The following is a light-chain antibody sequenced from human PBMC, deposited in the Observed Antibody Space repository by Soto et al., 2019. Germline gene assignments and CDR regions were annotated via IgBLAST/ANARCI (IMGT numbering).Light chain of an antibody. CDR2: KTS. CDR1: QTINNW. CDR3: QQYSSYSMYT. J-gene: IGKJ2*01. Sequence: DIPMTQSPSTLPASVGDRVTITCRASQTINNWMAWYQQKPGKAPKLLIYKTSALQSGVPSRFSGSGSGTEFALTISCLQPDDFATYYCQQYSSYSMYTFGQGTKVEI. V-gene: IGKV1-5*03.